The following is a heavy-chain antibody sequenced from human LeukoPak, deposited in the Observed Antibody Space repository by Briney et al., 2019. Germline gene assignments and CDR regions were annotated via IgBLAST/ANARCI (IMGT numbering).Heavy chain of an antibody. V-gene: IGHV3-74*01. CDR2: IRGDGGTA. J-gene: IGHJ3*02. CDR3: VRDRCPDWSDAFDI. D-gene: IGHD3-9*01. CDR1: GFTFSSYW. Sequence: GGSLRLSCAASGFTFSSYWMHWVRQTPGKGVVWVSRIRGDGGTASYADSVKGRFTISRDNAKNTLYLQMNSLRAEDTAVYYCVRDRCPDWSDAFDIWGQGTMVTVSS.